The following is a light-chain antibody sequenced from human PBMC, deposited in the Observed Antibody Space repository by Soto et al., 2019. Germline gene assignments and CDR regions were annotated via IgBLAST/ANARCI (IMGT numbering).Light chain of an antibody. CDR2: GAS. CDR1: QSLITRY. CDR3: QQYGTSPT. Sequence: EIVLTQSPGTLSLFPGERATLSCRASQSLITRYLAWYQQKPGQAPRLLIYGASSRATGIPDRFSGSGSGTDFTLTISRLGPDDFAVYSCQQYGTSPTFGQGTRLEIK. J-gene: IGKJ5*01. V-gene: IGKV3-20*01.